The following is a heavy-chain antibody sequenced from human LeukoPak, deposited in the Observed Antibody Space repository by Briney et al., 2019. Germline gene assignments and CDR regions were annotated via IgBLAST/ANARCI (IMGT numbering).Heavy chain of an antibody. D-gene: IGHD6-6*01. CDR3: ARGGVGISSSGPLYAFDI. CDR1: GDSVSSNSAA. CDR2: TYYRSKWYN. J-gene: IGHJ3*02. V-gene: IGHV6-1*01. Sequence: SQTLSLTCAISGDSVSSNSAAWNWIRQSPSRGLEWLGRTYYRSKWYNDYAVSVKSRITINPDTSKNQFSLQLNSVTPEDTAVYYCARGGVGISSSGPLYAFDIWGQGTMVTVSS.